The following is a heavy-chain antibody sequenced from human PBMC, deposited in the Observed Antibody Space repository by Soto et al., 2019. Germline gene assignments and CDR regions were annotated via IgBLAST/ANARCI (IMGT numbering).Heavy chain of an antibody. J-gene: IGHJ4*02. CDR2: ISSSSSTI. CDR3: ARDRCSSSWCIGLFDY. CDR1: GFTFSSYS. V-gene: IGHV3-48*02. Sequence: EVQLVESGGGLVQPGGSLRLSCAASGFTFSSYSMNWVRQAPGKGLEWVSYISSSSSTIYYADSVKGRFTISRDNAKNSLYLQMNSLRDEDTAVYYCARDRCSSSWCIGLFDYWGQGTLVTVSS. D-gene: IGHD6-13*01.